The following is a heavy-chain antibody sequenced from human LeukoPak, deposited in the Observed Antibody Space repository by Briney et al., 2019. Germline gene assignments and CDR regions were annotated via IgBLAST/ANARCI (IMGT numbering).Heavy chain of an antibody. CDR1: GYTFTSYD. CDR3: ARSDYDILIGYYYFDY. CDR2: MNPNSGNT. V-gene: IGHV1-8*03. Sequence: ASVKVSCKASGYTFTSYDINWVRQATGQGLEWMGWMNPNSGNTGYAQKFQGRVTITRNTSISTAYMELSSLRSEDTAVYYCARSDYDILIGYYYFDYWGQGTLVTVSS. D-gene: IGHD3-9*01. J-gene: IGHJ4*02.